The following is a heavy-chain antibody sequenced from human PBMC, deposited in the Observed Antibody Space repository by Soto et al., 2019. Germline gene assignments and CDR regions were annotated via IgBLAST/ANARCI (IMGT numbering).Heavy chain of an antibody. Sequence: GASVKVSCKASGLTFTSSAMQWVRQARGQRLEWIGWIVVGSGNTNYSQKFQGRVTITRDMSTSTAYMELSSLRSEDTAVYYCAATSYLAYYYYGMDVWGQGTTVTVSS. CDR3: AATSYLAYYYYGMDV. CDR1: GLTFTSSA. J-gene: IGHJ6*02. CDR2: IVVGSGNT. V-gene: IGHV1-58*02.